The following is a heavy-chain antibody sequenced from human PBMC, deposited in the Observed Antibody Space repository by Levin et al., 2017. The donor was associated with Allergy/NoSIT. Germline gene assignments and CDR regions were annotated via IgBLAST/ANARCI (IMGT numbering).Heavy chain of an antibody. V-gene: IGHV3-30*18. CDR2: ISYDGSNK. CDR3: AKDRALGLGHLQH. CDR1: GFPFSSYG. J-gene: IGHJ1*01. D-gene: IGHD7-27*01. Sequence: LSLTCAASGFPFSSYGMHWVRQAPGKGLEWVAVISYDGSNKYYADSVKGRFTISRDNSKNTLYLQMNSLRAEDTAVYYCAKDRALGLGHLQHWGQGTLVTVSS.